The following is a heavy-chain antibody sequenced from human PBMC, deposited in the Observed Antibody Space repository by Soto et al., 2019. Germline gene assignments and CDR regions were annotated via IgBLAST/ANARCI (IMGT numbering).Heavy chain of an antibody. Sequence: GGSLILSCAASGFTFSSYAMSWVRQAPGKGLEWVSAISGSGGSTYYADSVKGRFTISRDNSKNTLYLQMNSLRAEDTAVYYCAKDLPGIAVAGTGFDYWGQGTLVTVSS. CDR2: ISGSGGST. CDR3: AKDLPGIAVAGTGFDY. D-gene: IGHD6-19*01. V-gene: IGHV3-23*01. CDR1: GFTFSSYA. J-gene: IGHJ4*02.